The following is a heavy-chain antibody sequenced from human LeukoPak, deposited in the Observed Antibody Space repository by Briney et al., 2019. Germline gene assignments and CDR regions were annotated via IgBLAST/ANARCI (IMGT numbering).Heavy chain of an antibody. CDR3: ARISYTSGNDVDY. D-gene: IGHD6-19*01. J-gene: IGHJ4*02. V-gene: IGHV3-48*01. CDR2: ISSSSSTI. CDR1: GFTFSSYS. Sequence: GGSLRLSCAASGFTFSSYSMNWVRQAPGKGLEWVSYISSSSSTIYYADSVKGRFTISRDNAKSSLYLHMNSLRAEDTAVYYCARISYTSGNDVDYWGQGTLVTVSS.